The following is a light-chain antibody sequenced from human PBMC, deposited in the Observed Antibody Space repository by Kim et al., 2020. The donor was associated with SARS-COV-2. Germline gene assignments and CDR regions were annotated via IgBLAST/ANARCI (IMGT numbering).Light chain of an antibody. J-gene: IGKJ1*01. Sequence: EIVLTQSPGTLSLSPGERATLSCRASQTVSARYVAWYQQKPGQAPRLLISGAARRATGIPDRFSGSGSGTDFTLTISRLEPEDSAVFYCQQYGDSPRTFGQGTKVEIK. CDR1: QTVSARY. V-gene: IGKV3-20*01. CDR3: QQYGDSPRT. CDR2: GAA.